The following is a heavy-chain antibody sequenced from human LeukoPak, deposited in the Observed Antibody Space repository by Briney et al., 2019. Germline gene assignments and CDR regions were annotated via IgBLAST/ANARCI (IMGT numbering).Heavy chain of an antibody. V-gene: IGHV1-2*02. CDR3: AIMGDTFDI. J-gene: IGHJ3*02. CDR2: INPDSGDT. CDR1: GYTFTGYY. D-gene: IGHD2-8*01. Sequence: ASVKVSGKASGYTFTGYYMHWVRQAPGQGLEWMGSINPDSGDTNYAQNLQGRVTMTRDTSINTAYLDLSRLRSDDTAVYYCAIMGDTFDIWGQGTKVTVSS.